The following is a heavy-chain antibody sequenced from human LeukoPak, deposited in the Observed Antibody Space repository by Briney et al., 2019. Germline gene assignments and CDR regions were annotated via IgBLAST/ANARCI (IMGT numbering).Heavy chain of an antibody. Sequence: GGSLRLSCIASGFSFSNYDMNWVRQTPGKGLEWVSYIRSSSGAIHYADSVEGRFTISRDNAKNSVFLQMNSLRAEDTAVYYCASLSGSYWGQGTLVTVSS. J-gene: IGHJ4*02. CDR2: IRSSSGAI. D-gene: IGHD1-26*01. CDR3: ASLSGSY. V-gene: IGHV3-48*01. CDR1: GFSFSNYD.